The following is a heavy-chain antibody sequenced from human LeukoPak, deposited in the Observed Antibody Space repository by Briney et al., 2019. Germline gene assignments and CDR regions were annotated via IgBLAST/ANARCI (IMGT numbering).Heavy chain of an antibody. J-gene: IGHJ4*02. Sequence: GGSLRLSCAASGFTFSSYAMSWVRQAPGKGLEWVSAISGSGGSTCYADSVKGRFTISRDNSKNTLYLQMNSLRAEDTAVYYCAKDVSVMITFGGVKYWGQGTLVTVSS. CDR1: GFTFSSYA. D-gene: IGHD3-16*01. V-gene: IGHV3-23*01. CDR2: ISGSGGST. CDR3: AKDVSVMITFGGVKY.